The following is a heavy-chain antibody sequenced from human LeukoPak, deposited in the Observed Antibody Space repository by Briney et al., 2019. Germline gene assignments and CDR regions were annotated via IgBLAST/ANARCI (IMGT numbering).Heavy chain of an antibody. CDR3: ARGEYSSSFSRLDY. V-gene: IGHV1-8*01. CDR1: GYTFTSYD. CDR2: MNPNSGNT. Sequence: ASVKVSCKASGYTFTSYDVNWVRQATGQGLAWMGWMNPNSGNTGYAQKFQGRVTITADKSTSTAYMELSSLRSEDTAVYYCARGEYSSSFSRLDYWGQGTLVTVSS. D-gene: IGHD6-6*01. J-gene: IGHJ4*02.